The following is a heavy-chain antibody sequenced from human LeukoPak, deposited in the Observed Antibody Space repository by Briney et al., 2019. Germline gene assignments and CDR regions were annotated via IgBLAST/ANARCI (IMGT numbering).Heavy chain of an antibody. D-gene: IGHD5-24*01. CDR2: IFYTGST. Sequence: PSETLSLTCTVSSGSISTSNYYWGWVRQPPGKALEWIGNIFYTGSTYYSPSLKSRVTISLDTSKNQFSLKLSSVTAADTAVYYCARHPRWLRRYFDLWGRGTLVTVSS. J-gene: IGHJ2*01. V-gene: IGHV4-39*01. CDR1: SGSISTSNYY. CDR3: ARHPRWLRRYFDL.